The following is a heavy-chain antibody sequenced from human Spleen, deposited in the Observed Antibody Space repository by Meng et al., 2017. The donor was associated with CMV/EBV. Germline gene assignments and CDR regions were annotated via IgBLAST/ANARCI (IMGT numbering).Heavy chain of an antibody. J-gene: IGHJ6*02. D-gene: IGHD1-26*01. CDR2: FFHSGDT. V-gene: IGHV4-39*01. CDR1: DVSISNSSFF. Sequence: SETLSLTCTVSDVSISNSSFFWGWIRQPPGKGLEWIGSFFHSGDTYSNPSLRSRVAMSVDTSKNQFSLRLNSVTATDTAVYYCARTQVPAHTGSYRYYYFYAMDVWGQGTTVTVSS. CDR3: ARTQVPAHTGSYRYYYFYAMDV.